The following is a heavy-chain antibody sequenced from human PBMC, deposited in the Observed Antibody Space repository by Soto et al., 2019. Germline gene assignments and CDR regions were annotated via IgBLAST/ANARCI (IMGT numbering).Heavy chain of an antibody. CDR1: GYTLTELS. D-gene: IGHD4-17*01. Sequence: ASVKVSCKVCGYTLTELSMHWGRQAPGKGLEWMGGFDPEDGETIYAQKFQGRVTMTEDTSTDTAYMELSSLRSEDTAVYYCATFDYGDSYYYGMDVWGQGTTVTVS. CDR3: ATFDYGDSYYYGMDV. CDR2: FDPEDGET. J-gene: IGHJ6*02. V-gene: IGHV1-24*01.